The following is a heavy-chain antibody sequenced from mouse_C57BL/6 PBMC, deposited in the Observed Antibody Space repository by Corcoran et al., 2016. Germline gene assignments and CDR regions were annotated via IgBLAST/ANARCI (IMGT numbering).Heavy chain of an antibody. Sequence: QVQLQQSGAELVKPGASVKISCKASGYAFSSYWMNWVKQRPGKGLEWIGQIYPGDGDTNYNGKFKGKATLTADKSSSTAYMQLSSLTSEDSAVYFCAISPCSGHYFYYLGQGTTLTVSS. CDR3: AISPCSGHYFYY. CDR1: GYAFSSYW. J-gene: IGHJ2*01. V-gene: IGHV1-80*01. CDR2: IYPGDGDT. D-gene: IGHD3-2*02.